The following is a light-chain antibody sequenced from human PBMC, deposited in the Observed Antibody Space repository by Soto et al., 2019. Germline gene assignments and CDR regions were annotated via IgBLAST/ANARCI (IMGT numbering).Light chain of an antibody. V-gene: IGKV3-11*01. CDR1: QSVSSY. CDR3: HQRSNWPLFS. CDR2: DAS. Sequence: EIVLTQSPATLSLSPGERATLSCRSRQSVSSYLAWYQQKPGQAPRLLIYDASNRANVIPVRFSGSGSGTSCSITINRPAPTDFGVYAGHQRSNWPLFSFATATKVDI. J-gene: IGKJ3*01.